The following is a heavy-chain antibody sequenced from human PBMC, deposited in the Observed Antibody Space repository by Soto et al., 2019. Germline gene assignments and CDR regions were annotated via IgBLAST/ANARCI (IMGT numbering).Heavy chain of an antibody. J-gene: IGHJ6*02. V-gene: IGHV3-23*01. CDR2: ISGSGGST. Sequence: QAPGKGTDLVYAISGSGGSTYYADTVKRTFTIYRDNSTNPLYLQMNSLTAEDTAVYYCAKGDRGSYYSYYYGMDVWGQG. D-gene: IGHD1-26*01. CDR3: AKGDRGSYYSYYYGMDV.